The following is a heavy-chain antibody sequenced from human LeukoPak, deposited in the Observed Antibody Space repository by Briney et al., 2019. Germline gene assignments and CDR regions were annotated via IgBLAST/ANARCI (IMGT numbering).Heavy chain of an antibody. D-gene: IGHD3-9*01. CDR1: GFTFSTYG. Sequence: GGSLRLSCAASGFTFSTYGMHWVRQAPGKGLEWVAFIRYDGSNQYYADSVKGRFTISRDNSKNTLYLQMNSLRAEDTAVYYCAKDRWFYYYYMDVWGKGTTVTISS. V-gene: IGHV3-30*02. CDR2: IRYDGSNQ. CDR3: AKDRWFYYYYMDV. J-gene: IGHJ6*03.